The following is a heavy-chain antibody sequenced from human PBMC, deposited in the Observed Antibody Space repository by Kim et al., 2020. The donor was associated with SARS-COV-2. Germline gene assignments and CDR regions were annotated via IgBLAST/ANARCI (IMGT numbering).Heavy chain of an antibody. J-gene: IGHJ4*01. V-gene: IGHV1-3*01. CDR2: INAGSGNT. CDR3: ARERFGGSFDY. Sequence: ASVKVSCKASGFTFSDYARYWVHQAPGQRLEWMGWINAGSGNTRYSQKFQGRVTITWDTSASTAYMDLTSLRFEDTAVYYCARERFGGSFDYWGHGTLVT. D-gene: IGHD3-10*01. CDR1: GFTFSDYA.